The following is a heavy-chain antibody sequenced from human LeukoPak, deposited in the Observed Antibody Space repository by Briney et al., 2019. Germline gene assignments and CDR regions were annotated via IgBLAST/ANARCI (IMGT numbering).Heavy chain of an antibody. CDR2: ISGSGGST. J-gene: IGHJ6*03. V-gene: IGHV3-23*01. CDR3: AKWGIEGSSWIHYYYYYYMDV. Sequence: GVALRLSCAASGFTFSSYAMRWLRQAPGKGLEGASAISGSGGSTYYADSVKGRFTISRDTSKSTLYLQINSLRAEDTAVYYCAKWGIEGSSWIHYYYYYYMDVWGKGTTVTISS. D-gene: IGHD6-13*01. CDR1: GFTFSSYA.